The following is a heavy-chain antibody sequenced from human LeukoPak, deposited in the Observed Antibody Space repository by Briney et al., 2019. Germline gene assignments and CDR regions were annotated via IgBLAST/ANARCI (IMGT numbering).Heavy chain of an antibody. CDR2: IIPIFGTA. CDR3: ARVGRGYSYGYYYSDYYYYMGV. Sequence: WASVKVSCKASGYTFTSYGISWVRQPPGQGLEWMGGIIPIFGTANYAEKIQGRVTIATDESTSTAYMKLSSLRSEDTAVYYCARVGRGYSYGYYYSDYYYYMGVWGKGTTVTVSS. J-gene: IGHJ6*03. V-gene: IGHV1-69*05. CDR1: GYTFTSYG. D-gene: IGHD5-18*01.